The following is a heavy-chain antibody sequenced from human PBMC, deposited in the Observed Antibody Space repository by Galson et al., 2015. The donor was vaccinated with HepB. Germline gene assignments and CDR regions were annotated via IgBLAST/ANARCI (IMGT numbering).Heavy chain of an antibody. CDR3: ARDRVTMVRGGNGMDV. J-gene: IGHJ6*02. CDR2: INTNTGNP. V-gene: IGHV7-4-1*02. CDR1: GYTFPSYA. D-gene: IGHD3-10*01. Sequence: CTASGYTFPSYAMNWVRQAPGQGLEWMGWINTNTGNPTYAQGFTGRFVFSLDTSVSTAYLQISSLKAEDTAVYYCARDRVTMVRGGNGMDVWGQGTTVTVSS.